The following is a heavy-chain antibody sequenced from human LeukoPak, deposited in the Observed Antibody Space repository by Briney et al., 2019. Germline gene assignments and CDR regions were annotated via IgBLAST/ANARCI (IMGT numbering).Heavy chain of an antibody. CDR2: INHSGST. Sequence: PSETLSLTCTVSGGSISSYYWSWIRQPPGKGLEWIGEINHSGSTNYNPSLKSRVTISVDTSKNQFSLKLSSVTAADTAVYYCARGMGYSSGWYEFGHYFDYWGQGTLVTVSS. CDR3: ARGMGYSSGWYEFGHYFDY. CDR1: GGSISSYY. V-gene: IGHV4-34*01. D-gene: IGHD6-19*01. J-gene: IGHJ4*02.